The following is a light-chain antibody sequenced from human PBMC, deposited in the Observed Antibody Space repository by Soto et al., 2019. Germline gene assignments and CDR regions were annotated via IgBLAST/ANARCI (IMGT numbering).Light chain of an antibody. Sequence: QSVLTQPPSASGTLGQRVTMACSGSGSNIGPNYVYWFQQFPGTAPKLLIYNNDQRPSGVPDRFSGSKSGISASLDISVLRSEDEADYYCAAWDDSLSGRVFGGGTKLTVL. V-gene: IGLV1-47*02. CDR2: NND. CDR1: GSNIGPNY. J-gene: IGLJ3*02. CDR3: AAWDDSLSGRV.